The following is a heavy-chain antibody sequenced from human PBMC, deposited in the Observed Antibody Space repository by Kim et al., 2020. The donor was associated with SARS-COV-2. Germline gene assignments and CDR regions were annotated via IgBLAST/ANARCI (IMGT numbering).Heavy chain of an antibody. CDR3: AKVILPGAYYFDY. D-gene: IGHD2-21*01. CDR2: ISTSGATT. CDR1: GFTFSSYA. Sequence: GGSLRLSCAASGFTFSSYAMNWVRQAPGKGLEWVSIISTSGATTYYADSVKGRFTISRDNSRNTLYLQMNSLRADDTAVYYCAKVILPGAYYFDYWGQGT. J-gene: IGHJ4*02. V-gene: IGHV3-23*01.